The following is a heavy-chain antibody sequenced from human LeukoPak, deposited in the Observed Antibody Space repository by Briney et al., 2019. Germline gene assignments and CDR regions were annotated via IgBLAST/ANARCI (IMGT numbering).Heavy chain of an antibody. V-gene: IGHV3-74*01. CDR1: GFTFSTYW. CDR2: INSDGSST. J-gene: IGHJ4*02. Sequence: GGSLRLSCAASGFTFSTYWMHWVRQAPGMGLVWVSRINSDGSSTGYADSVKGRFAISRDNAKNTLYLQMNSLRAEDTAVYYCARDRSLASWGQGTLVTVSS. CDR3: ARDRSLAS.